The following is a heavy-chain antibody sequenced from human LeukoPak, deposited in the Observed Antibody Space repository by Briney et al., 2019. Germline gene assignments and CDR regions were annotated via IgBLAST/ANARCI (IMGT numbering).Heavy chain of an antibody. D-gene: IGHD2-15*01. CDR1: GFMFSSYG. CDR3: ARDQDREYYYGMDV. V-gene: IGHV3-33*01. J-gene: IGHJ6*02. Sequence: GGSLRLSCAASGFMFSSYGMHWVRQAPGKGLEWVAVIWVNGINKYYADSVKGRFTISRDNSKNTLYLQMNSLRAEDTAVYYCARDQDREYYYGMDVWGQGTTVTVSS. CDR2: IWVNGINK.